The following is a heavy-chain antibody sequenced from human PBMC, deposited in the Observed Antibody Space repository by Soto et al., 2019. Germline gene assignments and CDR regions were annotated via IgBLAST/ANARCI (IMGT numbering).Heavy chain of an antibody. CDR2: MNLDTGGT. Sequence: QVQLVQSGAEVKKPGASVRVSCEASGYRFTAYYIHWVRQAPGQGLEWMGRMNLDTGGTTYAQKFQGRVTMTRDTSISTAYMEMSSLKSDDTAMYYCARDGNFAFLGYSFAFDFWVQGTLVTVSS. D-gene: IGHD5-18*01. J-gene: IGHJ4*02. CDR3: ARDGNFAFLGYSFAFDF. CDR1: GYRFTAYY. V-gene: IGHV1-2*06.